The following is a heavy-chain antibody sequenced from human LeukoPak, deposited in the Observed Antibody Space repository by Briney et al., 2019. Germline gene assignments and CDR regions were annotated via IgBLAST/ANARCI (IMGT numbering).Heavy chain of an antibody. CDR3: AREGAGYFDY. J-gene: IGHJ4*02. D-gene: IGHD3-10*01. CDR2: IIPIFGTA. CDR1: VGTFSSYA. Sequence: ASVKLSCKASVGTFSSYAISWVRHPHGQGLEWMGGIIPIFGTANYAQKFQGRVTITADETTSTAYMELSSLRSEDTAVYYCAREGAGYFDYWCQETLVTVSS. V-gene: IGHV1-69*13.